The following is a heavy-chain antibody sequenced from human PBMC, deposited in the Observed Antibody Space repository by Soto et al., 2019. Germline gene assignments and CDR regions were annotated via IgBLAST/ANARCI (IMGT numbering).Heavy chain of an antibody. CDR1: VFTFSSYG. D-gene: IGHD1-26*01. V-gene: IGHV3-30*18. CDR2: ISYDGSNK. CDR3: AKDVVVGATPGLGDYYYYYGMDV. Sequence: GGSLRLSCAASVFTFSSYGMHWVRQAPGKGLEWEAVISYDGSNKYYADSVKGRFTISRDNSKNTLYLQMNSLRAEDTAVYYCAKDVVVGATPGLGDYYYYYGMDVWGQGTTVTVSS. J-gene: IGHJ6*02.